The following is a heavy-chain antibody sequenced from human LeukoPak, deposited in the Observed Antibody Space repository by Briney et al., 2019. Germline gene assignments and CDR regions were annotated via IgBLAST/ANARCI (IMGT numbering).Heavy chain of an antibody. D-gene: IGHD4-11*01. J-gene: IGHJ4*02. CDR1: GASFSGNY. CDR2: INRAGST. CDR3: ATSKDYIFGFYY. V-gene: IGHV4-34*01. Sequence: SETLSLTCAVYGASFSGNYWSWIRQPPGKGLEWIGEINRAGSTEYNPSLKSRVTISRDTSSPHFSLRLSSVTAADTAVYYCATSKDYIFGFYYWGQGHLVTVSS.